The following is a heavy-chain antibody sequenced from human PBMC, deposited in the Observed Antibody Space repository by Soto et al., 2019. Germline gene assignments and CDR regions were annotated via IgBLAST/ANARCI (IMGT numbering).Heavy chain of an antibody. V-gene: IGHV2-5*01. Sequence: EXGPTRVNSTHTLTLTCTFAGFSLSSNKVGVGWIRQPPGEALEWLALIYWNDDERYSTSLKSRLTISKDTSKNQVVLTMTNMDPVATATYYCARTDRVSRYFDNWGQGTQVTVYS. CDR2: IYWNDDE. J-gene: IGHJ4*02. D-gene: IGHD5-12*01. CDR1: GFSLSSNKVG. CDR3: ARTDRVSRYFDN.